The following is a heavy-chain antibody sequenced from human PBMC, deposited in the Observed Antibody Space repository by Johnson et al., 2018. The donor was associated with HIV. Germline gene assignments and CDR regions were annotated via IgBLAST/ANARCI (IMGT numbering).Heavy chain of an antibody. V-gene: IGHV3-49*03. CDR3: ARVGEYCSNGLCSNVFDM. CDR1: GFTFGAYA. CDR2: IRSKAYGGTT. D-gene: IGHD2-8*01. J-gene: IGHJ3*02. Sequence: EQLVESGGGLVQPGRSLRLSCSASGFTFGAYALSWFRQAPGKGLEWVGFIRSKAYGGTTEYAASVKGRFTIYRDNAKNSLYVQMNSLRAEDTALYYCARVGEYCSNGLCSNVFDMWGQGTMVTVSS.